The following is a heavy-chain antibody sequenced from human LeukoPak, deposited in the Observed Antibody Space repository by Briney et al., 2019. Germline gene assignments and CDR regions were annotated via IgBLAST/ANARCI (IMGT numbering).Heavy chain of an antibody. V-gene: IGHV1-2*02. Sequence: ASVKVSCKAPGYTFTVYYMHWVRQAPGQGLEWMGWINPNSGGTNYAQKFQGQVTMTRDTSVSTAYMDLSRLTSDDTAVYFCARGRHFDSDGYYSAFYFDSWGQGNLLIVSS. CDR2: INPNSGGT. D-gene: IGHD3-22*01. CDR1: GYTFTVYY. CDR3: ARGRHFDSDGYYSAFYFDS. J-gene: IGHJ4*02.